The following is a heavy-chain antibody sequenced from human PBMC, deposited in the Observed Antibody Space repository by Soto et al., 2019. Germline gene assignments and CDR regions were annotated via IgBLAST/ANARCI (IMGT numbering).Heavy chain of an antibody. D-gene: IGHD5-18*01. CDR2: INHSGST. CDR3: ARDVTLVRRGYSYGLGY. Sequence: SETLSLTCAVYGGSFSGYCWSWIRQPPGKGLEWIGEINHSGSTNYNPSLKSRVNISVDTSKNQFSLKLTSVTAADTAVYYCARDVTLVRRGYSYGLGYWGQGTLVTVS. J-gene: IGHJ4*02. CDR1: GGSFSGYC. V-gene: IGHV4-34*01.